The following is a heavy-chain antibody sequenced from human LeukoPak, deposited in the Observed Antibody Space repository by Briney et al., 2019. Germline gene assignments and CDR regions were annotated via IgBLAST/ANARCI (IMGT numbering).Heavy chain of an antibody. Sequence: GGSLRLSCVASGFTLGDYAMHWVRQAPGEGLEWVSGISWNSGSIGYVDSVKGRFTISRDNAKNSLYLQMNSLRPEDTAFYYCAKDQTRGVFNIWPPNFDYWGQGTLVTVSS. D-gene: IGHD3-10*01. V-gene: IGHV3-9*01. CDR1: GFTLGDYA. J-gene: IGHJ4*02. CDR3: AKDQTRGVFNIWPPNFDY. CDR2: ISWNSGSI.